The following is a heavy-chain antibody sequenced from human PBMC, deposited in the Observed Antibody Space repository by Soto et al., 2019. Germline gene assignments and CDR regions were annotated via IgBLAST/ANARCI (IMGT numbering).Heavy chain of an antibody. D-gene: IGHD1-26*01. CDR3: ATSSGSYEYYYYYGMDV. CDR2: ISAYNGNT. CDR1: GYTFTSYG. V-gene: IGHV1-18*01. Sequence: ASVKVSCKASGYTFTSYGISWVRQAPGQGLEWMGWISAYNGNTNYAQKLQGRVTMTTDTSTSTAYMELRSLRSDDTAVYYCATSSGSYEYYYYYGMDVWGQGTKVTVSS. J-gene: IGHJ6*02.